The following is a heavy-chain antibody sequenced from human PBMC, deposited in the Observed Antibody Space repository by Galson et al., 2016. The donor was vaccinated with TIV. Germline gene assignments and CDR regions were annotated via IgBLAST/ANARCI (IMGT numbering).Heavy chain of an antibody. Sequence: SVKVSCKASGGSFSNLGLNWVRQAPGQGFEWVGGILPISGQVSYAQNFQDRVTITADKSASTVYMELRSLRSDDTAVYYCARGGPCGGDCYFLDNWGQGSLVTVSS. CDR1: GGSFSNLG. J-gene: IGHJ4*02. V-gene: IGHV1-69*06. CDR2: ILPISGQV. D-gene: IGHD2-21*02. CDR3: ARGGPCGGDCYFLDN.